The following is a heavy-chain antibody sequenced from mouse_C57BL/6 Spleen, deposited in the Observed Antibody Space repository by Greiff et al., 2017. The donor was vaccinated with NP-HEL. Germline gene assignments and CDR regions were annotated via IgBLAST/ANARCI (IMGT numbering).Heavy chain of an antibody. CDR3: ARGYYSNPYAMDY. CDR1: GYTFTSYW. V-gene: IGHV1-7*01. Sequence: VQLQQSGAELAKPGASVKLSCKASGYTFTSYWMHWVKQRPGQGLEWIGYINPSSGYTKYNQKFKDKATLTADKSSSTAYMQLSSLTYEDSAVYYCARGYYSNPYAMDYWGQGTSVTVSS. D-gene: IGHD2-5*01. J-gene: IGHJ4*01. CDR2: INPSSGYT.